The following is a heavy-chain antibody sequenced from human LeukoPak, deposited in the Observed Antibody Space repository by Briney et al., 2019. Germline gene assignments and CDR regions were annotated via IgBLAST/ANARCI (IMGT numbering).Heavy chain of an antibody. J-gene: IGHJ5*02. V-gene: IGHV1-8*01. Sequence: GASVNVSCKASGYTFTSYDINWVRQATGQGLEWMGCMNPNSGNTGYAHKFQGRVTMTRNTSLGTASMELSSLRSEDTAVYYCARRGRIAARPTNENWFDPWGQGTLVTVS. CDR2: MNPNSGNT. CDR1: GYTFTSYD. D-gene: IGHD6-6*01. CDR3: ARRGRIAARPTNENWFDP.